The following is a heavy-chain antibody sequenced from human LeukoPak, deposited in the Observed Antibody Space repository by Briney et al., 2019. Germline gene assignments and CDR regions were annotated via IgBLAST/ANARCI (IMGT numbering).Heavy chain of an antibody. J-gene: IGHJ5*02. CDR1: GGSISSSSYY. D-gene: IGHD6-13*01. CDR3: ARCSAASLDNWFDP. Sequence: SETLSLTCTVSGGSISSSSYYWGWMRQPPGKGLEWIGSIYYSGSTYYNPSLKSRVTISADTSKNQFSLKLSSVTAADTAVYYCARCSAASLDNWFDPWGQGTLVTVSS. V-gene: IGHV4-39*07. CDR2: IYYSGST.